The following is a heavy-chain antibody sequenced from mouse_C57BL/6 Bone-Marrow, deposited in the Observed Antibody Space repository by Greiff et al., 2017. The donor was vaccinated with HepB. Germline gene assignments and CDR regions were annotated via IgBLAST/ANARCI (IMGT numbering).Heavy chain of an antibody. CDR2: ISSGSSTI. Sequence: EVKLVESGGGLVKPGGSLKLSCAASGFTFSDYGMHWVRQAPETGLEWVAYISSGSSTIYYADTVKGRFTISRDNAKNTLFLQMTSLRSEDTAMYYCARRPPGSSAMDYWGQGTSVTVSS. CDR3: ARRPPGSSAMDY. CDR1: GFTFSDYG. D-gene: IGHD1-1*01. J-gene: IGHJ4*01. V-gene: IGHV5-17*01.